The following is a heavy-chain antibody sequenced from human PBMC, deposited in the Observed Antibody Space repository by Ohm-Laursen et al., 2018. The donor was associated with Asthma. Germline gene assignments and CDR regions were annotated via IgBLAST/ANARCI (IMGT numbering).Heavy chain of an antibody. J-gene: IGHJ4*02. V-gene: IGHV4-59*01. CDR3: ARSGYSGGWSFFDY. CDR2: IYYSGST. D-gene: IGHD6-19*01. Sequence: PSETLSLTCTVSGGSISSYYWSWIRQPPGKGLEWIGYIYYSGSTNYNPSLKSRVTISVDTSKNQFSLKLSSVTAADTAVYYCARSGYSGGWSFFDYWGQGTLVTVSS. CDR1: GGSISSYY.